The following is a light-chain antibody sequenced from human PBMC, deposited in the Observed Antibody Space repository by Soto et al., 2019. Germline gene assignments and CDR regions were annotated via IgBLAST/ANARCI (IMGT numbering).Light chain of an antibody. J-gene: IGLJ2*01. V-gene: IGLV7-43*01. CDR3: LLYYGGAQLI. Sequence: TVVTQEPSLTVSPGGTVTLTCASSTGAVTSGNYASWFQQRPGQAPRTLIYTTNSRHSWTPARFSGSLLGDKAALTLSGVQPEDEADYYCLLYYGGAQLIFGGGTKLTVL. CDR2: TTN. CDR1: TGAVTSGNY.